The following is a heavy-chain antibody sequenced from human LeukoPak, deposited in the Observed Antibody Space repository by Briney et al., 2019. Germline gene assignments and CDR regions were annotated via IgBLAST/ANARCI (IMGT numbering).Heavy chain of an antibody. D-gene: IGHD3-16*01. CDR2: INPNTGTT. V-gene: IGHV1-2*07. J-gene: IGHJ3*01. Sequence: ASVKVSCKASGYTFTVYYIHWVRQAAGHGLEWVGWINPNTGTTNYAPRFQGRVTMTTDTSVTTAYLELKRLTPDDTAVYYCAKPLGGDRAAIGTSDAFQFWGQGTIITVSS. CDR1: GYTFTVYY. CDR3: AKPLGGDRAAIGTSDAFQF.